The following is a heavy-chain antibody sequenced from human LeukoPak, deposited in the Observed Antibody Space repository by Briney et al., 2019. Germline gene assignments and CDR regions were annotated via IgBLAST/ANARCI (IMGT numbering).Heavy chain of an antibody. CDR2: IKQDGSEK. CDR3: ARSYWGLPYYFDY. D-gene: IGHD7-27*01. CDR1: GFTFSSYW. V-gene: IGHV3-7*01. J-gene: IGHJ4*02. Sequence: GGSLRLSCAASGFTFSSYWMSWVRQAPGKGLEWVANIKQDGSEKYYVDSVKGRFTISRDNAKNSLYLQMNSLRAEDTAVYYCARSYWGLPYYFDYWGQGTLVTVSS.